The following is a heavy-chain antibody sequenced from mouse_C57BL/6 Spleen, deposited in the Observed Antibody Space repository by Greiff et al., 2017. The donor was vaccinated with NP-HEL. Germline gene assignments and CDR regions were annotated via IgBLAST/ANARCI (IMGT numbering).Heavy chain of an antibody. V-gene: IGHV1-52*01. CDR2: IDPSDSET. D-gene: IGHD2-3*01. CDR1: GYTFTSYW. CDR3: ARGGFDDGYYKSYFDY. J-gene: IGHJ2*01. Sequence: QVQLQQPGAELVRPGSSVKLSCKASGYTFTSYWMHWVKQRPIQGLEWIGNIDPSDSETHYNQKFKDKATLTVEKSSSTAYMQLSSLTSEDSAVYYCARGGFDDGYYKSYFDYWGQGTTLTVSS.